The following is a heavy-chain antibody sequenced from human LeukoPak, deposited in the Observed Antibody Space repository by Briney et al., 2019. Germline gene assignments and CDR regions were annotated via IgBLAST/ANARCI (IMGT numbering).Heavy chain of an antibody. D-gene: IGHD6-13*01. CDR1: GFTFNTYS. CDR3: AKDIVAAAGNPNWFDP. V-gene: IGHV3-23*01. J-gene: IGHJ5*02. CDR2: LSGSGDRT. Sequence: PGGSLRLSCAASGFTFNTYSMSWVRQAPGKGLEWLSALSGSGDRTYYADSVKGRFTISRDNSKNTLYLQMNSLRAEDTAVYYCAKDIVAAAGNPNWFDPWGQGTLVTVSS.